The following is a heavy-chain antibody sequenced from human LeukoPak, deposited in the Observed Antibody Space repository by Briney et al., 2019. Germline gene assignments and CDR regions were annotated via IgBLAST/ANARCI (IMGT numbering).Heavy chain of an antibody. CDR3: AKLYCSSTSCYTYFYYGMDV. CDR2: ISGSGGST. V-gene: IGHV3-23*01. Sequence: PGGSLRLSCAASGFTFSSYAMSWVRQAPGKGLEWVSAISGSGGSTYYADSVKGRFTIPRDNSKNTLYLQMNSLRAEDTAVYYYAKLYCSSTSCYTYFYYGMDVWGQGTTVTVSS. J-gene: IGHJ6*02. D-gene: IGHD2-2*02. CDR1: GFTFSSYA.